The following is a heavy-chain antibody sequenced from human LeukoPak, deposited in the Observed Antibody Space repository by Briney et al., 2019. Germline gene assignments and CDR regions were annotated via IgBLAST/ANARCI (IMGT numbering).Heavy chain of an antibody. J-gene: IGHJ3*02. D-gene: IGHD2-2*02. Sequence: SETLSLTCTVSGGSISSSSYYWGWIRQPPGKGLEWIGSIYYSGSTYYNPPLKSRVTISVDTSKNQFSLKLSSVTAADTAVYYCARAGYCSNTSCYSAFDIWGQGTMVTVSS. CDR2: IYYSGST. CDR3: ARAGYCSNTSCYSAFDI. CDR1: GGSISSSSYY. V-gene: IGHV4-39*01.